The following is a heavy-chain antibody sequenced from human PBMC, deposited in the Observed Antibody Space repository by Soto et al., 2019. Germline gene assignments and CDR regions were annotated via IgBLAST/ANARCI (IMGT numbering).Heavy chain of an antibody. CDR2: IKQDGSEE. CDR1: GFTFSSYW. CDR3: ERIAASGRGWDV. J-gene: IGHJ6*02. Sequence: EVQLVESGGGLVQPGGSLRLSCVDSGFTFSSYWMSWVRQAPVKGLEWVGNIKQDGSEENYVDSVKGRFTISRDNAKKSIYLKINSLRAEDTAVYYCERIAASGRGWDVWGQGTTVVVSS. D-gene: IGHD6-13*01. V-gene: IGHV3-7*01.